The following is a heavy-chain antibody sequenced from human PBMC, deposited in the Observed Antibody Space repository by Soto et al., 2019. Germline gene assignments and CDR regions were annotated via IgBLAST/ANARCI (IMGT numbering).Heavy chain of an antibody. Sequence: ASETLSLTCAVYGGSFSGYYWSWIRQPPGKGLEWIGEINHSGSTNYNPSLKSRVTISVDTSKNQFSLKLSSVTAADTAVYYCAGPRVGATTRTFDYWGQGTLVTVSS. CDR1: GGSFSGYY. V-gene: IGHV4-34*01. CDR3: AGPRVGATTRTFDY. J-gene: IGHJ4*02. CDR2: INHSGST. D-gene: IGHD1-26*01.